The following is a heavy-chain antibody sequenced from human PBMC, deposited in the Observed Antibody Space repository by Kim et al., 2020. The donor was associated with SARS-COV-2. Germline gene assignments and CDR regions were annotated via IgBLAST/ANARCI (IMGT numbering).Heavy chain of an antibody. D-gene: IGHD6-19*01. CDR1: GFSLDAYW. J-gene: IGHJ6*01. CDR3: ARDKYVSGRYYYYGMAV. Sequence: GGSLRLSCAASGFSLDAYWMTWVRQAPGQGLEWVANIRADGSETNYVDSVRGRFTISRDNAKQSLYLQMNSLRAEDTAVYYCARDKYVSGRYYYYGMAV. V-gene: IGHV3-7*01. CDR2: IRADGSET.